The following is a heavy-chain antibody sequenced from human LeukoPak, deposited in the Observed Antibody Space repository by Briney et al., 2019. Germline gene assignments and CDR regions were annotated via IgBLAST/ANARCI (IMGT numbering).Heavy chain of an antibody. CDR1: GYTFTSYD. J-gene: IGHJ4*02. D-gene: IGHD4-17*01. Sequence: ASVTVSCKASGYTFTSYDINWVRQATGQGLEWMGWMNPNRGNTGYAQKFQGRGTMTRNTSISTAYMELSSLRSEDTAVYYCARSVRSRESYWGQGTLVTVSS. CDR2: MNPNRGNT. V-gene: IGHV1-8*01. CDR3: ARSVRSRESY.